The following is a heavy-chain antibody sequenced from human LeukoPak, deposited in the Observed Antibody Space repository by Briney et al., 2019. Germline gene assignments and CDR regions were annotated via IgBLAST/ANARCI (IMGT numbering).Heavy chain of an antibody. Sequence: SETLSLTCTVSSASINSGDDYWSWIRQPAGKGLEWIGRIYASGIADYNPSLKSRVTISMDTSENQVSLKMSSVTTADTAVYYCAREDSGSYYNYYYFYMDVWGKGTTVTISS. V-gene: IGHV4-61*02. CDR3: AREDSGSYYNYYYFYMDV. J-gene: IGHJ6*03. CDR1: SASINSGDDY. CDR2: IYASGIA. D-gene: IGHD3-10*01.